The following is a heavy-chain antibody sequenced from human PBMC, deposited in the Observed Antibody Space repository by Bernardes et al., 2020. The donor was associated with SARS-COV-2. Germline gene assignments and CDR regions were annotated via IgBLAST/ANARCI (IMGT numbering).Heavy chain of an antibody. D-gene: IGHD2-2*01. CDR2: MNPNSGNT. CDR1: GYTFTSYD. V-gene: IGHV1-8*01. Sequence: ASVKVSCKASGYTFTSYDINWVRQAAGQGPEWRGWMNPNSGNTGYAQKFQGRVTMTRNTSISTAYMELSSLRSEDTAVYYCARGHGGNGGCSSSRCLFEPWGQGTLVTVSS. CDR3: ARGHGGNGGCSSSRCLFEP. J-gene: IGHJ5*02.